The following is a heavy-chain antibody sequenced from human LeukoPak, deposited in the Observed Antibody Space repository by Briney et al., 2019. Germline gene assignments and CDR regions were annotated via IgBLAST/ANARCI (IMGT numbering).Heavy chain of an antibody. Sequence: ASVKVSCKASGYTFTGYYMHWVRQAPGQGLELMGWINPNSGGTNYAQKFQGRVTMTRDTSISTAYMELSRLRSDDTAVYYCARGRLRNYYGSGSYSAYYYYYYMDVWGKGTTVTISS. CDR3: ARGRLRNYYGSGSYSAYYYYYYMDV. CDR1: GYTFTGYY. V-gene: IGHV1-2*02. J-gene: IGHJ6*03. CDR2: INPNSGGT. D-gene: IGHD3-10*01.